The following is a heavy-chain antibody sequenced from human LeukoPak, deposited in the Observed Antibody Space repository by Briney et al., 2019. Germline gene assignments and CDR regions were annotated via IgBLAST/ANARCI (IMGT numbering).Heavy chain of an antibody. Sequence: GESLQISCQGSGYIFTDYWIGCVRQMPGKGLESMGIIYPGDSDTRYSPSFQGRVTISADESINTAYLQWSSLKASDTAMYYCARLQSLGTTAGTIDYWGQGTLVTVS. J-gene: IGHJ4*02. CDR2: IYPGDSDT. CDR3: ARLQSLGTTAGTIDY. CDR1: GYIFTDYW. V-gene: IGHV5-51*01. D-gene: IGHD1/OR15-1a*01.